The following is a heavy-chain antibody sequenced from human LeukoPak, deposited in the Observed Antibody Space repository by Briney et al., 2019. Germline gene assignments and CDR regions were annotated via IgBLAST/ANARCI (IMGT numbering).Heavy chain of an antibody. D-gene: IGHD6-6*01. CDR3: AREGEQLLGNFDY. V-gene: IGHV3-74*01. Sequence: GGSLRLSCAASTFTFSSYWMYWVRQAPRKGLVWVSRINTDGSSTSYADSVKGRFTISRDNAKNSLYLQMNSLRAEDTAVYYCAREGEQLLGNFDYWGQGTLVTVSS. CDR1: TFTFSSYW. J-gene: IGHJ4*02. CDR2: INTDGSST.